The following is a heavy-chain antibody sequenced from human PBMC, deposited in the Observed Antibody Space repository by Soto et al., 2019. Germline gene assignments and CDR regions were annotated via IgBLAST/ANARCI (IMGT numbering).Heavy chain of an antibody. J-gene: IGHJ6*02. V-gene: IGHV3-30*18. CDR2: ISYDGSNK. D-gene: IGHD6-13*01. CDR3: AKGSPYSSSWHYYYYYGMDV. CDR1: GFTFSSYG. Sequence: LRLSCAASGFTFSSYGMHWVRQAPGKGLEWVAVISYDGSNKYYADSVKGRFTISRDNSKNTLYLQMNSLRAEDTAVYYCAKGSPYSSSWHYYYYYGMDVWGQGTTVTVSS.